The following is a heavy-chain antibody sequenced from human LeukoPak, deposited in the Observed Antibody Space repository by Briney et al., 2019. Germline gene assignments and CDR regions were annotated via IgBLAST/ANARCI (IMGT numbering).Heavy chain of an antibody. CDR1: GFTFTSYA. D-gene: IGHD2-21*02. Sequence: GGSLRLSCAASGFTFTSYAMYWVRQAPGKGLEWVAVISYDGSNKYYADSVKGRFTISRDNSENTLYLQTNSLRAEDTAVYYCVLTVVNAFDIWGQGTLVTVSS. V-gene: IGHV3-30-3*01. CDR3: VLTVVNAFDI. J-gene: IGHJ3*02. CDR2: ISYDGSNK.